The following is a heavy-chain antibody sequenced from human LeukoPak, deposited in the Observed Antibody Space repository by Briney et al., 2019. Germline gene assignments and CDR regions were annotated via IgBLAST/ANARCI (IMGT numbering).Heavy chain of an antibody. CDR2: IRYDGSNK. CDR3: AKDHYYGDYADY. V-gene: IGHV3-30*02. CDR1: GFTFSTYG. D-gene: IGHD4-17*01. Sequence: GGSLRLSCAASGFTFSTYGMHWVRQAPGKGLEWVAFIRYDGSNKYYADSVKGGFTISRDNSKNTLYLQMNSLRAEDTAVHYCAKDHYYGDYADYWGQGTLVTVSS. J-gene: IGHJ4*02.